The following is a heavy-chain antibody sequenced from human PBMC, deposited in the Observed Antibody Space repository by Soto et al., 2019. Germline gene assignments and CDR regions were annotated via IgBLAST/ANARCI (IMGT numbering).Heavy chain of an antibody. CDR1: GGSISSGGYY. Sequence: SETLSLTCTVSGGSISSGGYYWSWIRQHPGKGLEWIGYIYYSGSTYYNPSLKSRVTISVDTSKNQFSLKLSSVTAADTAVYYCARGSVRLANAFDIWGQGTMVTV. CDR3: ARGSVRLANAFDI. J-gene: IGHJ3*02. D-gene: IGHD1-1*01. CDR2: IYYSGST. V-gene: IGHV4-31*03.